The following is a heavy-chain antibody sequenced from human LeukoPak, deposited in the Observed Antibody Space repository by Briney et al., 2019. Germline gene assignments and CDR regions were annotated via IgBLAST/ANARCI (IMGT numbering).Heavy chain of an antibody. CDR2: IYYSGST. D-gene: IGHD2-21*02. V-gene: IGHV4-31*03. CDR1: GGSISSGGYS. Sequence: SETLSLTCTVSGGSISSGGYSWSWIRQHPGKGLEWIGYIYYSGSTYYNPSLKSRVTISVDTSKNQFSLKLSSVTAADTAVYYCAREVTPPLGMDVWGQGTTVTVSS. J-gene: IGHJ6*02. CDR3: AREVTPPLGMDV.